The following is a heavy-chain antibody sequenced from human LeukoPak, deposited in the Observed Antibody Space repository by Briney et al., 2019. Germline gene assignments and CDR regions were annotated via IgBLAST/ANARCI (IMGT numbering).Heavy chain of an antibody. CDR2: IYTSGST. J-gene: IGHJ4*02. CDR3: ARLYSSSWADY. V-gene: IGHV4-4*07. D-gene: IGHD6-13*01. CDR1: GGSISSYY. Sequence: PSETLSLTCTVSGGSISSYYWSWIRQPAGKGLEWIGRIYTSGSTNYNPSLKSRVTISVDRSKNQFSLKLSSVTAADTAVYYCARLYSSSWADYWGQGTLVTVSS.